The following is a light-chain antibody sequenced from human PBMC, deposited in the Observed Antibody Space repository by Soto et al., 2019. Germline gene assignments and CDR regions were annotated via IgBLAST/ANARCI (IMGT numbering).Light chain of an antibody. J-gene: IGLJ1*01. V-gene: IGLV2-14*01. CDR1: SSDIGGYNY. CDR2: EVS. Sequence: QSALTQPASVSGSPGQSITISCAGTSSDIGGYNYVSWYQQHPGKAPKLMIYEVSYRPSGVSNRFSGSKSGNTASLTISGLQADDESDYYCTSYTSDNTYVFGTGTKVTVL. CDR3: TSYTSDNTYV.